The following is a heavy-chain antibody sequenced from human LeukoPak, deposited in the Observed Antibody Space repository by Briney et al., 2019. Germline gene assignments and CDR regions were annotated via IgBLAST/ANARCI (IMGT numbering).Heavy chain of an antibody. CDR1: GYTFTSYG. V-gene: IGHV1-18*01. CDR2: ISAYNGNT. Sequence: VASVKVSCKASGYTFTSYGISWVRQAPGQGLEWMGWISAYNGNTNYAQKLQGRVTMTTDTSTSTAYMELRSLRSDDTAVYYCAREEDCSGGSCFGEWGQGTLVTVSS. J-gene: IGHJ4*02. D-gene: IGHD2-15*01. CDR3: AREEDCSGGSCFGE.